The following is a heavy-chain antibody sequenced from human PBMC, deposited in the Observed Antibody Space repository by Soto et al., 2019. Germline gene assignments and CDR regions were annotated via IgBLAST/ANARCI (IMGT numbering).Heavy chain of an antibody. Sequence: PSQTLSLTCAISGDSVSSNSAAWNWIRLSPSRDLEWLARTYYRSRWYNDYAVFVRSRITVNPDTSKNQFSLQLTSVTPEDTAVYYCAGTTSHQWYYMDVWGKGTTVTVSS. D-gene: IGHD1-7*01. J-gene: IGHJ6*03. CDR2: TYYRSRWYN. CDR1: GDSVSSNSAA. CDR3: AGTTSHQWYYMDV. V-gene: IGHV6-1*01.